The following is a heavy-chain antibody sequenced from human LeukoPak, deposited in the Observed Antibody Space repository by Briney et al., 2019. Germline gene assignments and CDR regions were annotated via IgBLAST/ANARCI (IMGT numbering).Heavy chain of an antibody. CDR2: INHSGST. V-gene: IGHV4-34*01. J-gene: IGHJ3*02. Sequence: PSETLSLTCAVYGGSFSGYYWSWIRQPPGKGLEWIGEINHSGSTNYNPSLKSRVTISVDTSKNQFSLKLSSVTAADTAVYYCARGLRYRQPHALDIWGQGTMVTVSS. CDR1: GGSFSGYY. D-gene: IGHD1-14*01. CDR3: ARGLRYRQPHALDI.